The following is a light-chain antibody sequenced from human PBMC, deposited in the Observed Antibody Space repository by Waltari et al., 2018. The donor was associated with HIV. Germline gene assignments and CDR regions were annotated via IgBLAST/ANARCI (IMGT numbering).Light chain of an antibody. J-gene: IGLJ3*02. CDR2: RNP. CDR1: SSNIGYNY. V-gene: IGLV1-47*01. CDR3: SSYTSSSTLWV. Sequence: QAVLTQPPSASGTPGQRVTISCSGSSSNIGYNYVYWYQQIPGTAPKLLIYRNPQRPSGVPDRFSGAKSGTSASLTISGLRSDDEADYYCSSYTSSSTLWVFGGGTKLTVL.